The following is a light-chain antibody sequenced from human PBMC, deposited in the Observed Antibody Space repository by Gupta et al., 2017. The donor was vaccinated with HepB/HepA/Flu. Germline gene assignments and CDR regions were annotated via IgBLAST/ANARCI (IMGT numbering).Light chain of an antibody. J-gene: IGLJ2*01. CDR1: TSNIGSNT. CDR3: AAWDDTLNGDVV. CDR2: SNN. Sequence: HSFLTQTPSAPGAPGQRFSISSYRSTSNIGSNTVNWYQQHPGTAPKLLIYSNNQRPSGVPERFSGSKSGTSASLAISGLQSEDEADYYCAAWDDTLNGDVVFGGGTKLTVL. V-gene: IGLV1-44*01.